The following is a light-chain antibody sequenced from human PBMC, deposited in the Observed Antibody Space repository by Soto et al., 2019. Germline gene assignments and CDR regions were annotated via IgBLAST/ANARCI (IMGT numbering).Light chain of an antibody. V-gene: IGKV1-5*03. Sequence: DAQMTQSPSTLSASVGDRVTITCRASQGISDWLAWYQQKPGKAPHLLIYKASRLESGVTSRFSGRGFGTEFTLTISSLQPYDVRNYYCKQFTTWTFGQGTNVEIK. CDR1: QGISDW. CDR2: KAS. J-gene: IGKJ1*01. CDR3: KQFTTWT.